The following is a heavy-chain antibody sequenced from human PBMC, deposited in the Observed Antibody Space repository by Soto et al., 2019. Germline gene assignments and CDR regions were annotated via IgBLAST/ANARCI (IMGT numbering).Heavy chain of an antibody. D-gene: IGHD6-13*01. CDR3: ARGRFGAAAGKPNRKYYYYGMDV. V-gene: IGHV4-34*01. J-gene: IGHJ6*02. CDR1: GGSFSGYY. CDR2: INHSGST. Sequence: PSETLSLTCAVYGGSFSGYYWSWIRQPPGKGLEWIGEINHSGSTNYNPSLKSRVTISVDTSKNQFSLKLSSVTATDTAVYYCARGRFGAAAGKPNRKYYYYGMDVWGQGTTVTVSS.